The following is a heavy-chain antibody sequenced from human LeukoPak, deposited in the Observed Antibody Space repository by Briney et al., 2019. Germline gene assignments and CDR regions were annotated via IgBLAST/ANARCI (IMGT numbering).Heavy chain of an antibody. CDR2: IYYIGST. V-gene: IGHV4-59*07. Sequence: SDTLSLTCTVSRGSISSYYWRWIRQPPGKGLEWIGYIYYIGSTNYNPSLKSRVTISVDTSKNQFSLKLSSVTAADTAVYYCARSKPPRIVGATTWFDPWGQGTLVTVSS. D-gene: IGHD1-26*01. J-gene: IGHJ5*02. CDR1: RGSISSYY. CDR3: ARSKPPRIVGATTWFDP.